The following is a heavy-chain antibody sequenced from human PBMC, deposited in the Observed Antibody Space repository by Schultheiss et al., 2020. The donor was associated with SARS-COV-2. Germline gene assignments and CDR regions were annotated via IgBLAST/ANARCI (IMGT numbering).Heavy chain of an antibody. CDR3: ARDVRAYSGSYPVDY. D-gene: IGHD1-26*01. V-gene: IGHV3-21*01. J-gene: IGHJ4*02. Sequence: GGSLRLSCAASGFTFSSYGMHWVRQAPGKGLEWVSSISSSSSYIYYADSVKGRFTISRDNAKNSLYLQMNSLRAEDTAVYYCARDVRAYSGSYPVDYWGQGTLVTVSS. CDR1: GFTFSSYG. CDR2: ISSSSSYI.